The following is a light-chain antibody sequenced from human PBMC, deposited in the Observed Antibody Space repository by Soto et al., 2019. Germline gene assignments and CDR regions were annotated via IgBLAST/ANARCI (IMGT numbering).Light chain of an antibody. CDR1: QSITSNF. CDR3: QQYGTSLSIT. CDR2: GAS. V-gene: IGKV3-20*01. Sequence: EIVLTQSPGTLSLSPGERATLSCRASQSITSNFLAWYQKKPDQSPMLLIYGASRRAKGIPDRFSGSGSGTDFSLTISRLEPEDFAVYYCQQYGTSLSITFGQGTRL. J-gene: IGKJ5*01.